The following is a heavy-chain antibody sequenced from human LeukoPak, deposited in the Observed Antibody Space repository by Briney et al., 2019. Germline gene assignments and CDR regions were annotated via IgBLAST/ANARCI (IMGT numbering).Heavy chain of an antibody. Sequence: PGGSLRLSCAASGFTFDDYAMHWVRQAPGKGLEWVSGISWNSGSIGYADSVKGRFTISRDNAKSSLYLQMNSLRAEDTALYYCAKDRYSSSTLPDYWGQGTLVTVSS. CDR1: GFTFDDYA. V-gene: IGHV3-9*01. CDR2: ISWNSGSI. J-gene: IGHJ4*02. D-gene: IGHD6-13*01. CDR3: AKDRYSSSTLPDY.